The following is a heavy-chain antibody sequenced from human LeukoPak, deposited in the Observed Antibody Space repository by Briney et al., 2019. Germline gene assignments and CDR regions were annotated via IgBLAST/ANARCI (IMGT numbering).Heavy chain of an antibody. CDR1: GFTFSSYA. CDR2: VSANENT. CDR3: AKDLRPQSSGWLFDY. J-gene: IGHJ4*02. V-gene: IGHV3-23*01. D-gene: IGHD6-19*01. Sequence: GSLRLPCAASGFTFSSYAMSWVRQAPGKGLEWVSAVSANENTYYVDSVKGRFTISRDNAKSTLYLQMNSLRAEDTAVYYCAKDLRPQSSGWLFDYWGQGTLVTVSS.